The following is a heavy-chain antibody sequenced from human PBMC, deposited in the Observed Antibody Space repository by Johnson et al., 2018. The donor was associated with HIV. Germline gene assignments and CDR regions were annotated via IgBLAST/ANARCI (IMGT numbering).Heavy chain of an antibody. J-gene: IGHJ3*02. CDR2: IYSGGTT. CDR1: GFIFSDHY. CDR3: AKDMGRYSGSYGNYDAFDI. V-gene: IGHV3-43*02. Sequence: EVQLVESGGGVVQPGGSLRLSCVASGFIFSDHYMDWVRQAPGKGLEWVSVIYSGGTTYYADSVKGRFTISRDNSKNSLYLQMNSLRTEDTALYYCAKDMGRYSGSYGNYDAFDIWGQGTMVTVSS. D-gene: IGHD1-26*01.